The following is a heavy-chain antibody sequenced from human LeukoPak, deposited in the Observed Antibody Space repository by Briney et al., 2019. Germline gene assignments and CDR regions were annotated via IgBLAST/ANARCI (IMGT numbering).Heavy chain of an antibody. CDR3: ASTHCSDGSCYWSSLDY. D-gene: IGHD2-15*01. CDR2: INPNNGNT. Sequence: ASVKVSCKASGYTFTNYGISWVRQAPGQGLEWMGRINPNNGNTNYAQKLQGRVTMTTDTSPSTAYMELRSLRSDDTAVYYCASTHCSDGSCYWSSLDYWGQGTLVTVS. CDR1: GYTFTNYG. J-gene: IGHJ4*02. V-gene: IGHV1-18*01.